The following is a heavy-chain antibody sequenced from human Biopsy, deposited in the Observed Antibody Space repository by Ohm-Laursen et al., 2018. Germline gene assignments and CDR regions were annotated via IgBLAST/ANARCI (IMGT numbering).Heavy chain of an antibody. V-gene: IGHV1-69*08. Sequence: SVKVSCKASSYTFTDYNIHWMRQAPGQGLEWLGRIVPILGTVNYAQRFQGRVALTADKSTGTAYMELNRLISDDTAVYYCATDADGYYTEFDFWGQGTLITVSS. CDR3: ATDADGYYTEFDF. CDR2: IVPILGTV. J-gene: IGHJ4*02. D-gene: IGHD5-24*01. CDR1: SYTFTDYN.